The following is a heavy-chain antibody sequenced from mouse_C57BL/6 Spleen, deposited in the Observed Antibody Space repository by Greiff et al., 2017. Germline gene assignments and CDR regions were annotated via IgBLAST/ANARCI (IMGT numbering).Heavy chain of an antibody. D-gene: IGHD1-1*01. Sequence: VQLKESGGGLVKPGGSLKLSCAASGFTFSDYGMHWVRQAPEKGLEWVAYISSGSSTIYYADTVKGRFTISRDNAKNTLFLQMTSLRSEDTAMYYCARYGSSYERYFDVWGTGTTVTVSS. CDR1: GFTFSDYG. J-gene: IGHJ1*03. V-gene: IGHV5-17*01. CDR2: ISSGSSTI. CDR3: ARYGSSYERYFDV.